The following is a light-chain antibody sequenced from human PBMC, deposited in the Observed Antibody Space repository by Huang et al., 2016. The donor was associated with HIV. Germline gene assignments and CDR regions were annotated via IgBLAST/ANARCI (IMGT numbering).Light chain of an antibody. CDR1: QTIITY. V-gene: IGKV1-39*01. Sequence: DIQMTQSPSSLSASVGDRVTISCRASQTIITYLNWYQQKTGKAPKLLIYAASSLQSGFPSRFRGSGSGTDFTLTISSLQPEDFATYYCQQSYSTPRLTFGGGTKVDIK. CDR3: QQSYSTPRLT. J-gene: IGKJ4*01. CDR2: AAS.